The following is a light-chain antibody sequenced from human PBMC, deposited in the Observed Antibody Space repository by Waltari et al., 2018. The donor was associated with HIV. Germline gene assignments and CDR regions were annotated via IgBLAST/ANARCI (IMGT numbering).Light chain of an antibody. J-gene: IGKJ2*01. CDR3: QQYGTSPYT. CDR2: DTS. CDR1: QSVHSNY. Sequence: EIVLTQSPATLSLSPGERATLSCGASQSVHSNYLAWYQQKPGLAPRLLFYDTSRRANGIPDRFTGSGSGTDFTLTISRVEPEDFAVYYCQQYGTSPYTFGQGTKLEI. V-gene: IGKV3D-20*01.